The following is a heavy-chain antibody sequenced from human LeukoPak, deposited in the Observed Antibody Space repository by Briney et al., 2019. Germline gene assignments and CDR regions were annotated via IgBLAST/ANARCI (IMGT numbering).Heavy chain of an antibody. J-gene: IGHJ6*02. CDR1: GYTFTGYY. CDR2: INPNSGGT. CDR3: ARDHQGQYDILTGYYYYGMDV. V-gene: IGHV1-2*02. D-gene: IGHD3-9*01. Sequence: ASVKVSYKASGYTFTGYYMHWVRQAPGQGLEWMGWINPNSGGTNYAQKFQGRVTMTRYTSISTAYMELSRLRSDDTAVYYCARDHQGQYDILTGYYYYGMDVWGQGTTVTVSS.